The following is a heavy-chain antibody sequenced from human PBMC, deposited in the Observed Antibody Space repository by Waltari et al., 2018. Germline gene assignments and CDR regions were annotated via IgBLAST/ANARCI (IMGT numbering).Heavy chain of an antibody. CDR2: IYHSGGT. D-gene: IGHD2-21*02. CDR1: GYSISSGSY. Sequence: QVQLQESGPGLVKPSETLSLTCTVSGYSISSGSYWGWIRQPPGKGLAWIGSIYHSGGTYYNPSLKSRVTISVDTSKNRFSLKLSSVTAADTAVYYCARDLSVVTPWAVRMEDYWGQGTLVTVSS. V-gene: IGHV4-38-2*02. CDR3: ARDLSVVTPWAVRMEDY. J-gene: IGHJ4*02.